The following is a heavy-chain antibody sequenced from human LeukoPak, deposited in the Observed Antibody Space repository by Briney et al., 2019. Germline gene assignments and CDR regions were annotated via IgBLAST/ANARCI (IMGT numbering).Heavy chain of an antibody. CDR3: ARDRDWNSGFDY. D-gene: IGHD1-7*01. V-gene: IGHV3-66*01. CDR2: IYSGGST. Sequence: GGSLRLSCAASGFTFSSNYMSWVRQAPGKGLEWVSVIYSGGSTYYSDSVKGRFTISRDNSKNTLYLQMKSLRAEDTAVYYCARDRDWNSGFDYWGKGTLVTVSS. CDR1: GFTFSSNY. J-gene: IGHJ4*02.